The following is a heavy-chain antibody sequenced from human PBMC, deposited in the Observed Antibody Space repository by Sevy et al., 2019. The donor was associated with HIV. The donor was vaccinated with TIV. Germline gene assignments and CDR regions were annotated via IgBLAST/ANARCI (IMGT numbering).Heavy chain of an antibody. D-gene: IGHD2-21*01. CDR1: GFTFSSYS. CDR3: ARVGVEVSDAFDI. Sequence: GGSLRLSCAASGFTFSSYSMNWVRRAPGKGLEWVSYISSSSSTIDYADSVKGRFTISRDNAKNSLYLQMNSLRDEDTAVYYCARVGVEVSDAFDIWGQGTMVTVSS. V-gene: IGHV3-48*02. CDR2: ISSSSSTI. J-gene: IGHJ3*02.